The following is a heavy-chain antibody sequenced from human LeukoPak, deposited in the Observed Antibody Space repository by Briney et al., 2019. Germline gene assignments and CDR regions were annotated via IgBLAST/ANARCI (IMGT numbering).Heavy chain of an antibody. Sequence: GGSLRLSCAASAFSFSDYNMNWVRQAPGKGLEWVSSITSTGSYIYYADSVKGRFTISRDDSKNTLYLQMNSLRAEDTAVYYCAKDLTVRGVIIAYFDYWGQGTLVTVSS. CDR1: AFSFSDYN. V-gene: IGHV3-21*04. CDR2: ITSTGSYI. J-gene: IGHJ4*02. CDR3: AKDLTVRGVIIAYFDY. D-gene: IGHD3-10*01.